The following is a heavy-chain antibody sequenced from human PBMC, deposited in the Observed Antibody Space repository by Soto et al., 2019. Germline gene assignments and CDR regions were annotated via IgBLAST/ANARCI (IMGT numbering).Heavy chain of an antibody. CDR1: GVSCASDP. Sequence: PGRSLRLSCATSGVSCASDPMWCVRQAPGKEPEWLGFIRSQAYGGTADYAASVEGRFTISRDDSTSIAYLQMNNLKTEDTAVYYCTTNDYPLPLWGAVTL. D-gene: IGHD1-1*01. CDR3: TTNDYPLPL. CDR2: IRSQAYGGTA. J-gene: IGHJ2*01. V-gene: IGHV3-49*04.